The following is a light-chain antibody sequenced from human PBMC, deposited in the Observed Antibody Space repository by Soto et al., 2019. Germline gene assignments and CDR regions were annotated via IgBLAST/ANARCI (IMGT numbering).Light chain of an antibody. CDR2: GVT. CDR1: SSDVGGYNY. Sequence: QSVLTQPASVSGSPGQSITISCTGTSSDVGGYNYVSWHQQHPGKAPKLIIYGVTNRPSGVSNRFSASKSGNTASLAISGLQAEDEADYYCSSYTTNSTYVFGTGTKVTVL. CDR3: SSYTTNSTYV. V-gene: IGLV2-14*03. J-gene: IGLJ1*01.